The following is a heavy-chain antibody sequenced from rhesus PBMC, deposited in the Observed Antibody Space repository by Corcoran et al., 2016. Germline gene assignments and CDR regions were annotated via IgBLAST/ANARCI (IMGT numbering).Heavy chain of an antibody. J-gene: IGHJ4*01. CDR3: VREGVWGDYYLFDY. Sequence: QLQESGPGLVKPSATLSLTCAVSGGSLSSNSWSWIRPTPGKGLEWVSDISWNSGSTCYADSLNVRFTISRDNANNSLYRQMNRLRAEATALYYCVREGVWGDYYLFDYWGQGVLVTVSS. V-gene: IGHV3-78*01. CDR2: ISWNSGST. D-gene: IGHD3-34*01. CDR1: GGSLSSNS.